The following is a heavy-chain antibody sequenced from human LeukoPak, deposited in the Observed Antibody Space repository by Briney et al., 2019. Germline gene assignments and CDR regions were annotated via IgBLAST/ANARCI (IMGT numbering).Heavy chain of an antibody. CDR3: ASDRVGATDY. D-gene: IGHD1-26*01. Sequence: PGGSLRLPCAASGFTFSSYSMNWVRQAPGKGLEWVSSISSSSSYIYYADSVKGRFTISRDNAKNSLYLQMNSLRAEDTAVYYCASDRVGATDYWGQGTPVTVSS. J-gene: IGHJ4*02. CDR2: ISSSSSYI. CDR1: GFTFSSYS. V-gene: IGHV3-21*01.